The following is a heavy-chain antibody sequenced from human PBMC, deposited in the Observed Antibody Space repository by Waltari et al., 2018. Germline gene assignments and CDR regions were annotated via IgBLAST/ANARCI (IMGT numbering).Heavy chain of an antibody. V-gene: IGHV1-2*06. J-gene: IGHJ4*02. CDR3: ARRDYGDY. CDR2: INPGSGGT. Sequence: QVQLVQSGAEVKKPGASVKVSCKASGYTFPDSYIHWVRQAPGQGLEWMGRINPGSGGTNYAQKFQDRVTVTRDTSITTAYMELSSLRSDDTAIYFCARRDYGDYWGQGTLVTVSS. CDR1: GYTFPDSY.